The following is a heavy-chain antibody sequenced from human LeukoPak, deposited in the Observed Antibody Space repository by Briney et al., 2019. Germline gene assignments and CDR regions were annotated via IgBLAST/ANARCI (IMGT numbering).Heavy chain of an antibody. V-gene: IGHV3-13*01. CDR3: ARGGIQVSGIDEFDY. CDR1: GFTVIDYD. CDR2: IGIRGDT. D-gene: IGHD6-19*01. Sequence: GRSLRLSYAASGFTVIDYDMHSVRQDIGKWMESVSVIGIRGDTHYSGSVKGRFTISRENAESSLYLQMNSLRAEDTAVYYCARGGIQVSGIDEFDYWGQGTLVTVSS. J-gene: IGHJ4*02.